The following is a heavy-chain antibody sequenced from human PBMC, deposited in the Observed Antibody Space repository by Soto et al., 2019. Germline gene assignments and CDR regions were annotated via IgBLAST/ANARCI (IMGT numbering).Heavy chain of an antibody. CDR2: ISAYNGNT. J-gene: IGHJ2*01. Sequence: QVQLVQSGAEVKKPGASVKVSCKASGYTFTSYGISWVRQAPGQGLEWMGWISAYNGNTNYAQKLQGRVTMTTDTSTSTAYMKLRSLRSDDTTVYYCARAPLDYGDYVYFDLWGRGTLVTVSS. V-gene: IGHV1-18*01. CDR3: ARAPLDYGDYVYFDL. CDR1: GYTFTSYG. D-gene: IGHD4-17*01.